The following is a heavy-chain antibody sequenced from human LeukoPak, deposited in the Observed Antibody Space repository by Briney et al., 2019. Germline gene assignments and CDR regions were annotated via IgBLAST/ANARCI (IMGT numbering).Heavy chain of an antibody. J-gene: IGHJ6*03. Sequence: GGSLRLSCAASGFTFDDYAMHWVRQAPGKGLEWVSLISWDGGSTYYADSVKGRFTVSRDNSKNSLYLQMNSLRAEDTALYYCAKDPTSSLTDYYMDVWGKGTTVTVSS. CDR2: ISWDGGST. CDR1: GFTFDDYA. CDR3: AKDPTSSLTDYYMDV. D-gene: IGHD1-20*01. V-gene: IGHV3-43D*03.